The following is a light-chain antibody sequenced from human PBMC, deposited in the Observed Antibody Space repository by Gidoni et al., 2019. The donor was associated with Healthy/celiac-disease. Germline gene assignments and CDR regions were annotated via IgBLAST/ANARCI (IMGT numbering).Light chain of an antibody. CDR1: QSISSR. J-gene: IGKJ2*04. CDR2: KAS. Sequence: DIQMTQSPSTLSASVGDRVTITCRASQSISSRLAWYQQKTGKAPKPLIYKASSLSSGVPSRFSGSGSGTEFTITISSRQPDDFAAYYCQQYNSYSGSFGQGTKLEIK. CDR3: QQYNSYSGS. V-gene: IGKV1-5*03.